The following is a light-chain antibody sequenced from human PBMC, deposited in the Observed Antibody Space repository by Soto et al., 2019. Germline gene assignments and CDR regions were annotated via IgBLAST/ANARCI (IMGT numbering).Light chain of an antibody. Sequence: EVVLTQSPGTLSFSPGEGSTLSCSASQTIRNNYLAWYQQKPGQAPRLLIYDASSRATGIPDRFRGGGSGTDFTLTISRLEPEDFAVYYCQQFSSYPLTFGGGTKVDI. CDR3: QQFSSYPLT. CDR1: QTIRNNY. CDR2: DAS. V-gene: IGKV3-20*01. J-gene: IGKJ4*01.